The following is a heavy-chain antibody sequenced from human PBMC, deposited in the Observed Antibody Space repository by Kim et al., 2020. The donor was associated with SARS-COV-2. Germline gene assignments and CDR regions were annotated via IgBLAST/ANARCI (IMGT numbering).Heavy chain of an antibody. Sequence: SETLSLTCAVYGGSFSGYYWSWIRQPPGKGLEWIGEINHSGSTNYNPSLKSRVTISVDTSKNQFYLKLSSVTAADTAVYYCARGPGYSSSWYGARNWFDPWGERSLVTVSS. J-gene: IGHJ5*02. CDR2: INHSGST. CDR1: GGSFSGYY. V-gene: IGHV4-34*01. D-gene: IGHD6-13*01. CDR3: ARGPGYSSSWYGARNWFDP.